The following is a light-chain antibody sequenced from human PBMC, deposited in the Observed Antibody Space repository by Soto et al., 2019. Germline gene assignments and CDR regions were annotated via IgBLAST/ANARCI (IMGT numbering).Light chain of an antibody. V-gene: IGLV2-14*03. CDR1: VSDIGAYNH. Sequence: QSVLTQPSSLSGSPGQSITISCTGTVSDIGAYNHVSWYQQHPGKAPQLIIYDVTNRPSGVSHRFSGSKSGNTASLTISGLQAEDEADYYCSSYTSSTAYVYATGTKVTVL. CDR3: SSYTSSTAYV. J-gene: IGLJ1*01. CDR2: DVT.